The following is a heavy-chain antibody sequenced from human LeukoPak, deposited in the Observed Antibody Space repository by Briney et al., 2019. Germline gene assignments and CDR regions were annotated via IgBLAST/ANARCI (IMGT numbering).Heavy chain of an antibody. CDR1: GGSFSGYY. J-gene: IGHJ6*04. D-gene: IGHD5-24*01. CDR3: ARDGVPRGMDV. V-gene: IGHV4-34*01. Sequence: SETLSLTCAVHGGSFSGYYWSWIRQPPGKGLEWIGEVNHSGSTNYNPSLKSRVTISVDTSKNQFSLKLSSVTAADTAVYYCARDGVPRGMDVWGKGTTVTVFS. CDR2: VNHSGST.